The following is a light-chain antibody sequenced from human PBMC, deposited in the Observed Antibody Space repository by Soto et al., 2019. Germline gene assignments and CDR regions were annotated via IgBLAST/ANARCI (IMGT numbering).Light chain of an antibody. CDR1: QSVSSN. Sequence: IVMTQSPATLSVSPGERATLSCRASQSVSSNLAWYQQIPGQAPRVLIYGASTRATGIPDRFSGSGSGTEFTLTISSLQSEDSAVYYCQHYNNWPPKTFGQGTKVEIK. CDR3: QHYNNWPPKT. V-gene: IGKV3-15*01. J-gene: IGKJ1*01. CDR2: GAS.